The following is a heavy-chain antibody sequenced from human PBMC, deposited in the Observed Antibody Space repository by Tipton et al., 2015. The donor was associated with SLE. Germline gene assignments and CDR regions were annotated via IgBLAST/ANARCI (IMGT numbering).Heavy chain of an antibody. D-gene: IGHD6-13*01. CDR2: INHSGST. CDR1: GGSFSGYY. CDR3: AREVGYSSSSHAFDI. V-gene: IGHV4-34*01. Sequence: TLSLTCAVYGGSFSGYYWSWIRQPPGKGLEWIGEINHSGSTNYNPSLKSRVTISVDTSNNQFSLKLSSVTAADTAVYYCAREVGYSSSSHAFDIWGQGTMVTVSS. J-gene: IGHJ3*02.